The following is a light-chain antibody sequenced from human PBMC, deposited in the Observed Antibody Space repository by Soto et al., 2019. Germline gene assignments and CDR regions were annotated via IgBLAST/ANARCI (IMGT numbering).Light chain of an antibody. Sequence: DIQMTQSPSTLSASVGDRVTITCRASQSISSWLAWYQQKPGKAPKLLIYDASSLESGVPSRFSGSGSGTEFTRTISSLQPDDFATYYCQQYNSYSVTFGQGTKVEI. V-gene: IGKV1-5*01. CDR3: QQYNSYSVT. J-gene: IGKJ1*01. CDR1: QSISSW. CDR2: DAS.